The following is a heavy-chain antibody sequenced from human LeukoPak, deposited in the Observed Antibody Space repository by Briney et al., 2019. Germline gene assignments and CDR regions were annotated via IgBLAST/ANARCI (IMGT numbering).Heavy chain of an antibody. Sequence: SETLSLTCTVSGGSISSGGYYWSWIRQPPGKGLEWIGYIYHSGSTYYNPSLKSRVTISVDRSKNQFSLKLSSVTAADTAVYYCASFWGIAAAGRDDYWGQGTLVTVSS. CDR2: IYHSGST. V-gene: IGHV4-30-2*01. J-gene: IGHJ4*02. CDR1: GGSISSGGYY. CDR3: ASFWGIAAAGRDDY. D-gene: IGHD6-13*01.